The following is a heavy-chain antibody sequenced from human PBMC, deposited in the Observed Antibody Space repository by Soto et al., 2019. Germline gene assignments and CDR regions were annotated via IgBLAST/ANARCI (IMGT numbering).Heavy chain of an antibody. CDR3: VEHRVTPIGAFAI. V-gene: IGHV3-23*01. CDR2: ITGSGGST. D-gene: IGHD2-21*02. Sequence: EVQWLESGGGVVQPGGSLILSCVSSGFTLSTYAMSWVRQAPGKGLEWVSGITGSGGSTYYADSVKGRFTISRDNSKTTVSQIVNRLRAKDTPVYYCVEHRVTPIGAFAIWGRGTMFTVSS. CDR1: GFTLSTYA. J-gene: IGHJ3*02.